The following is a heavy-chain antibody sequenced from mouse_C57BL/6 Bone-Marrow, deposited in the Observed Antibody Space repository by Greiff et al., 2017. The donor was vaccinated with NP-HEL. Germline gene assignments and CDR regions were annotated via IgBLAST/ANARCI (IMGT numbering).Heavy chain of an antibody. CDR1: GYTFTSYW. Sequence: QVQLKQSGAELAKPGASVKLSCKASGYTFTSYWMHWVKQRPGQGLEWIGYINPRSGYTKYNQKFKDKATLTADKSSSTAYMQLRSLTYEDSAVYYCARSRRRSTMGTTRFAYWGQGTLVTVSA. V-gene: IGHV1-7*01. CDR3: ARSRRRSTMGTTRFAY. J-gene: IGHJ3*01. D-gene: IGHD2-2*01. CDR2: INPRSGYT.